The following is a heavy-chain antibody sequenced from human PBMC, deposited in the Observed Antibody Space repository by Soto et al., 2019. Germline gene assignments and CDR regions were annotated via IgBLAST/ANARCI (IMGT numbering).Heavy chain of an antibody. Sequence: EVQLLESGGGLVQPGGSLRLSCAASGFTFSSYAMSWVRQAPGKGLEWVSSISTSGGSTYYADSVKGRFTISRDNSNTTLYLQMNSLRAEDTAVYYCSLSDRDYGMDVWGLGTTVTVSS. J-gene: IGHJ6*02. CDR2: ISTSGGST. V-gene: IGHV3-23*01. CDR1: GFTFSSYA. CDR3: SLSDRDYGMDV.